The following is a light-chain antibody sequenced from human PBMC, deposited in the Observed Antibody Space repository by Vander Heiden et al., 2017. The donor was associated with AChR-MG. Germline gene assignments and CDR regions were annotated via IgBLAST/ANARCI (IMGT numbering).Light chain of an antibody. J-gene: IGKJ5*01. CDR3: QQVGHSPLIS. Sequence: EMLLTQSPATPSSSPGDRATLSCSASNSVSNNKLAWYQQKPGQAPRVLIYGAASRATGISDRFSGSGSGTDITITINRLESEDFAVYYCQQVGHSPLISFGQGTRLEIK. CDR1: NSVSNNK. V-gene: IGKV3-20*01. CDR2: GAA.